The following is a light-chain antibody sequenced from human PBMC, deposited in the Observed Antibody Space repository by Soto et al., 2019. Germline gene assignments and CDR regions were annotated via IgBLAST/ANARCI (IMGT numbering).Light chain of an antibody. V-gene: IGLV2-8*01. CDR2: EVS. CDR3: SSHAGSNNFYV. Sequence: SNLTDQPSASGPPGQSGTISCIGTSSDVGAYNYVSWYQQHPGKVPKLMIYEVSKRPSGVPDRFYGSKSGNKASLTVSGLQAEDEADYYCSSHAGSNNFYVCGTGTKVTV. J-gene: IGLJ1*01. CDR1: SSDVGAYNY.